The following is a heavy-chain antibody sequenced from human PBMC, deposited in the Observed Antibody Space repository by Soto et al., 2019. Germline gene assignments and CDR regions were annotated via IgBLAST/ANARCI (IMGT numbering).Heavy chain of an antibody. CDR1: GGSISSYY. D-gene: IGHD3-3*01. V-gene: IGHV4-4*07. Sequence: PSETLSLTCTVSGGSISSYYWSWIRQPAGKGLEWIGRIYTSGSTNYNPSLKSRVTMSVDTSKNQFSLKLSSVTAADTAVYYCAREIYYDFWSGYYPMDVWGQGTTVTVSS. CDR3: AREIYYDFWSGYYPMDV. J-gene: IGHJ6*02. CDR2: IYTSGST.